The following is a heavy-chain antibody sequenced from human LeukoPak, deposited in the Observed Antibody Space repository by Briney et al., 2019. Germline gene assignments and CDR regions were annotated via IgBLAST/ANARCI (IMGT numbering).Heavy chain of an antibody. CDR2: IDPSDSYT. J-gene: IGHJ6*04. V-gene: IGHV5-10-1*01. CDR1: GYSFTSYW. D-gene: IGHD2-2*01. Sequence: GGSLKISCKGSGYSFTSYWISWVRQMPGKGLEWMGRIDPSDSYTNYSPSFQGHVTISADKSISTAYLQWSSLKASDTAMYYCARGPAANPADYYYYGMDVWGKGTTVTVSS. CDR3: ARGPAANPADYYYYGMDV.